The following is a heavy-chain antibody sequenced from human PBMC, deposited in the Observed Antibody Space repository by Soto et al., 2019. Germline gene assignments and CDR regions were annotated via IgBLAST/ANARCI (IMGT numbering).Heavy chain of an antibody. CDR1: GLNFDDFA. D-gene: IGHD3-3*01. V-gene: IGHV3-9*01. CDR2: ITWNSRVL. CDR3: AKGRYDFWSPYYFDS. Sequence: LRLSCVGTGLNFDDFAMHWVRQAPGKGLEWVSGITWNSRVLAYADSVKGRFTISRDNARNSLYLQMDSLRDEDTALYYCAKGRYDFWSPYYFDSWGQGTLGTVSS. J-gene: IGHJ4*02.